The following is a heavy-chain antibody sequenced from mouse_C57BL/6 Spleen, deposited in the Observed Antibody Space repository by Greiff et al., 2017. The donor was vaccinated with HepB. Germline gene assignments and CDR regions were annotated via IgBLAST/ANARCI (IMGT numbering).Heavy chain of an antibody. CDR2: INPSSGYT. CDR3: ARANWDGYAMDY. D-gene: IGHD4-1*02. Sequence: QVQLQQSGAELARPGASVKMSCKASGYTFTSYTMHWVKQRPGQGLEWIGYINPSSGYTKYNQKFKDKATLTVDKSSSTAYMELRSLTSEDSAVYYCARANWDGYAMDYWGQGTSVTVSS. V-gene: IGHV1-4*01. CDR1: GYTFTSYT. J-gene: IGHJ4*01.